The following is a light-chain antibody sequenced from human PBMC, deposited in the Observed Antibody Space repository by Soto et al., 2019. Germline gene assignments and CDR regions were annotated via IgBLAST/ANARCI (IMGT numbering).Light chain of an antibody. CDR3: QQYNSYWT. CDR1: QSISSW. J-gene: IGKJ1*01. V-gene: IGKV1-5*03. Sequence: DIQMTQSPSTLSASVGDRVTITCRASQSISSWLAWYQQKPGKAPKLLIYKSSSLESGVPSRFSGSGSGTEFSLTISSLQPDDFLTYYCQQYNSYWTFGQGTNVEIK. CDR2: KSS.